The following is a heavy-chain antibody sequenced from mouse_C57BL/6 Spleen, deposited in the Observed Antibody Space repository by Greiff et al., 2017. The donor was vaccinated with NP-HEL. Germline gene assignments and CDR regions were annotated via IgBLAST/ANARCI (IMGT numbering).Heavy chain of an antibody. CDR3: TRSRDYGSSSWFAY. CDR2: IYPGNSDT. V-gene: IGHV1-5*01. J-gene: IGHJ3*01. Sequence: EVQLQQSGTVLARPGASVKMSCKTSGYTFTSYWMHWVKQRPGQGLEWIGAIYPGNSDTSYNQKFKGKAKLTAVTSASTAYMELSSLTNEDSAVYYCTRSRDYGSSSWFAYWGQGTLVTVSA. CDR1: GYTFTSYW. D-gene: IGHD1-1*01.